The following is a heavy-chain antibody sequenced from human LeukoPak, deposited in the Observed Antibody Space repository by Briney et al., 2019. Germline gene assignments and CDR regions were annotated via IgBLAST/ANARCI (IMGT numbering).Heavy chain of an antibody. D-gene: IGHD4-23*01. CDR1: GYTFTGYY. J-gene: IGHJ3*02. CDR2: INPNSGGT. CDR3: ARATDYGGNLGDAFDI. Sequence: ASVKVSCKASGYTFTGYYMHWVRRAPGQGLEWMGWINPNSGGTNYAQKFQGWVTMTRDTSNSTAYTELSRLKSDDTAVYYCARATDYGGNLGDAFDIWGQGTMVTVSS. V-gene: IGHV1-2*04.